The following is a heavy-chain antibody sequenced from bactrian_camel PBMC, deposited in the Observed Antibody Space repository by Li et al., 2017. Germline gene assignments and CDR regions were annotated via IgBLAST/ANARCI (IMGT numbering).Heavy chain of an antibody. D-gene: IGHD3*01. V-gene: IGHV3S53*01. J-gene: IGHJ4*01. CDR1: GYAYKNNC. CDR2: IDSDGST. Sequence: HVQLVESGGGSVQAGGSLKLTCARSGYAYKNNCMGWFRQVPDKDREKVATIDSDGSTSYADSVKGRFTVSKDNAKNTLYLQMNSLQPEDSSMYYCAADAYSCPVAVAQPHVLWGRGTQVTVS. CDR3: AADAYSCPVAVAQPHVL.